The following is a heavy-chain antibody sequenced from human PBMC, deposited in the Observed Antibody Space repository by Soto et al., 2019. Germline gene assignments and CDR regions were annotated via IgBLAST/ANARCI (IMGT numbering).Heavy chain of an antibody. CDR1: GGTFSSYA. D-gene: IGHD6-13*01. V-gene: IGHV1-69*13. Sequence: ASVKVSCKASGGTFSSYAISWVRQAPGQGLEWMGGIIPIFGTANYAQKFQGRVTITADESTSTAYMELSSLRSEDTAVYYCARAIGVVAAADTWGQGTLVTVSS. J-gene: IGHJ5*02. CDR2: IIPIFGTA. CDR3: ARAIGVVAAADT.